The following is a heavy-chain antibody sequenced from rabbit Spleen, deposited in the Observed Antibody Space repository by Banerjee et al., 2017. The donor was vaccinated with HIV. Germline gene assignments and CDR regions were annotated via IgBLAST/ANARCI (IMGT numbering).Heavy chain of an antibody. J-gene: IGHJ6*01. D-gene: IGHD8-1*01. CDR2: IDSGSSGFT. CDR1: GVSFSSNSY. CDR3: ARDSASSFSSYGMDL. Sequence: QSLEESGGDLVKPGASLTLTCTASGVSFSSNSYMCWVRQAPGKGLEWIACIDSGSSGFTYFASWAKGRFTISKTSSTTVTLQMTSLTAADTATYFCARDSASSFSSYGMDLWGPGTLVHRL. V-gene: IGHV1S40*01.